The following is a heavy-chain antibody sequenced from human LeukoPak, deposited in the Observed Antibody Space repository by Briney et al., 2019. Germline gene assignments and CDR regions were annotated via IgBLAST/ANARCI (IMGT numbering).Heavy chain of an antibody. V-gene: IGHV1-8*01. CDR1: GYTFTSYD. CDR3: ARGELRFLEWLLPAYNWFDP. J-gene: IGHJ5*02. D-gene: IGHD3-3*01. CDR2: MNPNSGNT. Sequence: ASVKVSCKASGYTFTSYDINWVRQATGQGLEWMGWMNPNSGNTGYAQKFQGRVTMTRNTSISTAYMELSSLRSEDTAVYYCARGELRFLEWLLPAYNWFDPWGQGTLVTVPS.